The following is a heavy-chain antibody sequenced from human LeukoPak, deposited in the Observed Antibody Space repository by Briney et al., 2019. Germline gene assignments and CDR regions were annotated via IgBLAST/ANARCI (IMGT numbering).Heavy chain of an antibody. CDR3: ARDLRYFDWSDAFDI. J-gene: IGHJ3*02. Sequence: GGSLRLSCEASGFTLSYYAMHWVRQAPGKGLEWVAVISYDGSNKYYADSVKGRFTISRDNSKNTLYLQMNSLRAEDTAVYYCARDLRYFDWSDAFDIWGQGTMVTVSS. V-gene: IGHV3-30-3*01. CDR2: ISYDGSNK. CDR1: GFTLSYYA. D-gene: IGHD3-9*01.